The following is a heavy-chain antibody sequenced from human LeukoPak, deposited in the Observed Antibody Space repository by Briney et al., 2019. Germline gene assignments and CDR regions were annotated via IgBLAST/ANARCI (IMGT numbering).Heavy chain of an antibody. Sequence: GGSLRLSCAASAFTFSDFSMSWVRQAPGKGLEWISYIDTSSSVVYYAHSVMGRFTVTRDNAKNSLYLQMNGLRDEDTAVYYCAKEDDSWGPNNLDLWGQGTMVTVSS. CDR2: IDTSSSVV. D-gene: IGHD7-27*01. CDR1: AFTFSDFS. J-gene: IGHJ3*01. CDR3: AKEDDSWGPNNLDL. V-gene: IGHV3-48*02.